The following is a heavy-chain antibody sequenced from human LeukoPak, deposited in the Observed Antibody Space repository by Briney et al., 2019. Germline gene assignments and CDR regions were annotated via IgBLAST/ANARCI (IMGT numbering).Heavy chain of an antibody. Sequence: GGSLRLSCAASGFTFSSYAMHWVRQAPGKGLEWVANIREDGSEKYYVESVKGRFTISRDNAKNSLYLQMNSLRAEDTAVYYCARDSGGHSGYDWYDYWGQGTLVTVSS. CDR3: ARDSGGHSGYDWYDY. V-gene: IGHV3-7*01. D-gene: IGHD5-12*01. CDR2: IREDGSEK. J-gene: IGHJ4*02. CDR1: GFTFSSYA.